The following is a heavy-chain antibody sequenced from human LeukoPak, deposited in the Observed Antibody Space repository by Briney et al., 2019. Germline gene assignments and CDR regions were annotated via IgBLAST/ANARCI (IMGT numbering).Heavy chain of an antibody. J-gene: IGHJ3*01. CDR2: IWYDGSQK. V-gene: IGHV3-33*08. CDR1: GFTFSTYA. Sequence: GGSLRLSCAASGFTFSTYAMSWVRQAPGKGLEWVAVIWYDGSQKYYADSVKGRFTISRDNYENTLSLQMNSLRAEDTAVYYCARYYGDTTNALDFWGQGTMVTVSS. D-gene: IGHD4-17*01. CDR3: ARYYGDTTNALDF.